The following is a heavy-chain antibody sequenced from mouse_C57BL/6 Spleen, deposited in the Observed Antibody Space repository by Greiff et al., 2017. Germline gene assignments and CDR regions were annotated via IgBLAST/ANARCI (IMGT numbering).Heavy chain of an antibody. D-gene: IGHD1-1*01. CDR1: GYTFTSYW. CDR3: AKDDGSSLFAY. Sequence: QVQLQQPGAELVKPGASVKLSCKASGYTFTSYWMHWVKQRPGRGLEWIGRIDPNSGGTKYNEKFKSKATLTVDKPSSTAYMHLSSLTSEDSAVYICAKDDGSSLFAYWGQGTLVTVSA. V-gene: IGHV1-72*01. CDR2: IDPNSGGT. J-gene: IGHJ3*01.